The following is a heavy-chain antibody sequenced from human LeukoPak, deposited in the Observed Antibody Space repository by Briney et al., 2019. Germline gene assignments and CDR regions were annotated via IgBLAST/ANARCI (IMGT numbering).Heavy chain of an antibody. V-gene: IGHV3-30*04. CDR2: ISYDGSNK. D-gene: IGHD3-22*01. CDR1: GFTFSSYA. Sequence: PGGSLRLSCAASGFTFSSYAMHWVRQAPGKGLEWVAVISYDGSNKYYADSVKGRFTISRDNSKNTLYLQMNSLRAEDTAVYYCAKDQTQFYDSSGYYPDYWGQGTLVTASS. J-gene: IGHJ4*02. CDR3: AKDQTQFYDSSGYYPDY.